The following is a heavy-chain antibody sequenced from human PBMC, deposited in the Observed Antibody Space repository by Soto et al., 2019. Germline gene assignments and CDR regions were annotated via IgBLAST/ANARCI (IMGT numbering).Heavy chain of an antibody. CDR3: AKGKISTTTYPSFDS. J-gene: IGHJ5*01. V-gene: IGHV3-23*01. Sequence: VGSLRLSCEASGFTFSRLAMSWVRQTPGKGREWVSTFSGAGGGTYYAEYVKGRFTISRDNFKSAVHVQMNSLRAEDTAIYYCAKGKISTTTYPSFDSWGRGTLVTVSS. CDR1: GFTFSRLA. D-gene: IGHD1-26*01. CDR2: FSGAGGGT.